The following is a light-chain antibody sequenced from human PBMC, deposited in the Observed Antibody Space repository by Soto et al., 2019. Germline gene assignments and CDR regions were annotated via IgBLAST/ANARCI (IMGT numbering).Light chain of an antibody. CDR3: SSYTSSSTWV. V-gene: IGLV2-14*01. CDR1: SSDVGGYNY. CDR2: EVS. J-gene: IGLJ3*02. Sequence: QSALTQPASASGSPGQSITISCTGTSSDVGGYNYVSWYQHHPGKAPKLMIYEVSNRPSGVSNRFSGSKSGNTASLTISGLQAEDEADYYCSSYTSSSTWVFGGGTKLTVL.